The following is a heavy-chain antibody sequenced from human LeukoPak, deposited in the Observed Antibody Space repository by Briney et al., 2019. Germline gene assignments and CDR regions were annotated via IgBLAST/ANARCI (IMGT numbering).Heavy chain of an antibody. CDR3: ARRPYYYDSSGYRDY. D-gene: IGHD3-22*01. V-gene: IGHV4-38-2*02. CDR2: IYHSGST. CDR1: GYSISSGYY. Sequence: SETLSRTCTVSGYSISSGYYWGWIRQPPGKGLEWIGSIYHSGSTYYNPSLKSRVTISVDTSKNQFSLKLSSVTAADTAVYYCARRPYYYDSSGYRDYWGQGTLVTVSS. J-gene: IGHJ4*02.